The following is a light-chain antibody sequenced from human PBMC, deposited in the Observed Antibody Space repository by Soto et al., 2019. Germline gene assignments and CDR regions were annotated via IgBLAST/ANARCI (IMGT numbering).Light chain of an antibody. Sequence: DIQMTQSPSSLSASVGDRVTITCRASQSISSYLNWYQQKPGKAPQLLIYAASSLQTRVPSRFSGSGSGTDFTLTISSLQLGDCATYYCQQSHSTPYAFGQGAKLEIK. CDR2: AAS. CDR3: QQSHSTPYA. V-gene: IGKV1-39*01. CDR1: QSISSY. J-gene: IGKJ2*01.